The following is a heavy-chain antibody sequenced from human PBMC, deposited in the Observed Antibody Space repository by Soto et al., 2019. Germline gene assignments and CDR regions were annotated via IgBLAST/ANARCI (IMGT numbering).Heavy chain of an antibody. D-gene: IGHD2-15*01. Sequence: PGGSLRLSCAASGFTFSSYAMHWVRQAPGKGLEWVSAISGSGGSTYYADSVKGRFTISRDNAKNSLYLQMNSLRDEDTAVYYCARPLTGGNDAFDIWGQGTMVTVSS. V-gene: IGHV3-23*01. CDR1: GFTFSSYA. J-gene: IGHJ3*02. CDR3: ARPLTGGNDAFDI. CDR2: ISGSGGST.